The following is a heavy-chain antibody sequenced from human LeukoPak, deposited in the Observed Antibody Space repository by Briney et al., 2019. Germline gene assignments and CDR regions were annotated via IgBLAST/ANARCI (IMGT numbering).Heavy chain of an antibody. Sequence: PSETLSLTCTVSGGSISSYYWSWIRQPAGKGLEWIGRIYTSGSTNYNPSLKSRVTMSVDTSKNQFSLKLSSVTAADTAVYYCARDSSSPVVPAAGDWFDPWGQGTLVTVSS. D-gene: IGHD2-2*01. J-gene: IGHJ5*02. CDR1: GGSISSYY. CDR2: IYTSGST. V-gene: IGHV4-4*07. CDR3: ARDSSSPVVPAAGDWFDP.